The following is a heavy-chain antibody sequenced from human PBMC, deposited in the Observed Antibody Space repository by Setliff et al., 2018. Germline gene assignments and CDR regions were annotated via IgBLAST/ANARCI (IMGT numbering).Heavy chain of an antibody. CDR3: ARDGVFYAMDF. CDR2: IYSGGST. V-gene: IGHV3-66*01. J-gene: IGHJ6*02. Sequence: ETLSLSCAASGFTVTDNYMSWVRQAPGKGLEWVSIIYSGGSTYYVDSVKGRFTISRDNAKNSLYLQMNSLRAEDSAVYYCARDGVFYAMDFWGQGTTVTVSS. CDR1: GFTVTDNY. D-gene: IGHD3-10*01.